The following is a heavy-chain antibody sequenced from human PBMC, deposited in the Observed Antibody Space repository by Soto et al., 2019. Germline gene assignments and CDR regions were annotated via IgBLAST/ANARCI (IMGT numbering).Heavy chain of an antibody. Sequence: QVQLVQSGAEVKKPGSSVKVSCKASGGTFSSYAISWVRQAPGQGLEWMGGIIPIFGTANYAQKFQGRVTITADESTSTAYMGLGSLRSEDTAVYYCGREHGVAVAGSADYWGQGTLVTVSS. CDR3: GREHGVAVAGSADY. V-gene: IGHV1-69*01. CDR1: GGTFSSYA. J-gene: IGHJ4*02. D-gene: IGHD6-19*01. CDR2: IIPIFGTA.